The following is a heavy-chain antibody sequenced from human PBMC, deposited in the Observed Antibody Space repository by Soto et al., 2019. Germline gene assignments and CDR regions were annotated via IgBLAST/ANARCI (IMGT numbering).Heavy chain of an antibody. CDR1: NVSLSDYY. CDR3: ARENRPSYYDFWSGYYSLGDWFDP. Sequence: SETLSLTCTISNVSLSDYYWTWIRQPPGKGLEWVGYIYYSGSTNYNPSLKSRVTISLDTSKNQFSLKLSSVTAADTAVYYCARENRPSYYDFWSGYYSLGDWFDPWGQGTLVTVSS. CDR2: IYYSGST. J-gene: IGHJ5*02. D-gene: IGHD3-3*01. V-gene: IGHV4-59*13.